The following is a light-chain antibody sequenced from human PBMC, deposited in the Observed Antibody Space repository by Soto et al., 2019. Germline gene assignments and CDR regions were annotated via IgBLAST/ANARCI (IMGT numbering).Light chain of an antibody. J-gene: IGKJ1*01. V-gene: IGKV3-20*01. CDR2: GAS. CDR3: QQYGDSRS. Sequence: EIVLTQSPGTLSLSPGERATLSCRASQTVANSALAWYQQKPGQAPRLLIFGASSRATAIPDRFSGSGSGTDFTLSISRLEPEEFAVYYCQQYGDSRSFGQGTKVEIK. CDR1: QTVANSA.